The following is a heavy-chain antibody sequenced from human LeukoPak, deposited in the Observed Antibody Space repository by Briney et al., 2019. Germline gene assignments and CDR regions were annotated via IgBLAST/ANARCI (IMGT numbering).Heavy chain of an antibody. CDR2: IKPDGSEK. Sequence: GGSLRLSCAASGFSFSTSWMDWVRQAPGKGLEWVANIKPDGSEKYYVDSVKGRFTNSRDNAKSSMFLQMNSLRAEDTAVYYCSRSLNSWGQGTLVTVSS. CDR3: SRSLNS. V-gene: IGHV3-7*01. J-gene: IGHJ4*02. CDR1: GFSFSTSW.